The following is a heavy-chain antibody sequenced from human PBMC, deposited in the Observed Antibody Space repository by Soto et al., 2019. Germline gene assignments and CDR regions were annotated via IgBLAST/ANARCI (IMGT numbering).Heavy chain of an antibody. CDR3: ARGPRDNWTSGYFDY. J-gene: IGHJ4*02. D-gene: IGHD1-20*01. CDR2: ISYDGSNK. V-gene: IGHV3-30-3*01. CDR1: GFTFSTYA. Sequence: GGSLRLSCAASGFTFSTYAMHWIRQAPGKGLEWVAVISYDGSNKYYADSVKGRFTISRDNSKNTLYLQMNSLRAEDTAVYYCARGPRDNWTSGYFDYWGQGTLVTVSS.